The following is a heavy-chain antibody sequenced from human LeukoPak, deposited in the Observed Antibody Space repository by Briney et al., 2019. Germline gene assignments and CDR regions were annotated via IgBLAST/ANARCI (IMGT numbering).Heavy chain of an antibody. CDR2: IYHSGST. D-gene: IGHD3-22*01. CDR3: ARGYYYDSSGYYYGLSNFDY. Sequence: KSSETLSLTCTVSGYSISSGYYWGWLRQPPGKGLEWIGSIYHSGSTYYNPSLKSRVTISVDTSKNQFSLKLSSVTAADTAVYYCARGYYYDSSGYYYGLSNFDYWGQGTLVTVSS. V-gene: IGHV4-38-2*02. CDR1: GYSISSGYY. J-gene: IGHJ4*02.